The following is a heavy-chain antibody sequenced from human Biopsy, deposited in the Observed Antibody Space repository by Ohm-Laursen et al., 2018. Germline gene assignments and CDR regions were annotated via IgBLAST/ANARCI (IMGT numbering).Heavy chain of an antibody. CDR2: IYGGGFGT. Sequence: GSLRLSCAASGFTFSDYAMSWVCQAPGKGLEWVAGIYGGGFGTYYADSVKGRFSISRDNSENTLYLHMNSLRAEDTAVYFCAKFEGDPTPSYYFDYWGQGTLVTVSS. CDR3: AKFEGDPTPSYYFDY. CDR1: GFTFSDYA. D-gene: IGHD3-10*01. V-gene: IGHV3-23*01. J-gene: IGHJ4*02.